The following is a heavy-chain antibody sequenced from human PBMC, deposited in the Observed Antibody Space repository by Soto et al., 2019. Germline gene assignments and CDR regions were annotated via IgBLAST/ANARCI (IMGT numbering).Heavy chain of an antibody. D-gene: IGHD3-3*01. V-gene: IGHV4-39*01. CDR1: GGSISSSSYY. CDR3: ARQVGITIFGVAERAWFDP. Sequence: NPSETLSLTCTVSGGSISSSSYYWGWIRQPPGKGLEWIGSIYYSGSTYYNPSLKSRVTISVDTSKNQFSLKLSSVTAADTAVYYCARQVGITIFGVAERAWFDPWGQGTLVTVSS. CDR2: IYYSGST. J-gene: IGHJ5*02.